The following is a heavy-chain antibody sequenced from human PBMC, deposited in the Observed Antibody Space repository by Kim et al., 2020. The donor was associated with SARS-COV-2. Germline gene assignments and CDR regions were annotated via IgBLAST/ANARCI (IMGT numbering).Heavy chain of an antibody. V-gene: IGHV1-3*01. CDR3: ARGVVTAIFDY. Sequence: TKYTQKYQGRVNITRDTSESTADMALSSLGSKDTAVYYCARGVVTAIFDYWGQGTLVTVSS. D-gene: IGHD2-21*02. CDR2: T. J-gene: IGHJ4*02.